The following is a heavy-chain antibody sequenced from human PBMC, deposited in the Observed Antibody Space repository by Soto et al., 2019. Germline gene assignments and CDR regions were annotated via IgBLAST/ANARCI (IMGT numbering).Heavy chain of an antibody. D-gene: IGHD6-13*01. V-gene: IGHV1-2*04. CDR2: INPNRGGT. CDR3: ARGIVAADSDAFDI. CDR1: GYTFTGYY. J-gene: IGHJ3*02. Sequence: QVQLVQSGAEVKKPGASVKVSCKASGYTFTGYYMHWVRQAPGQGLEWMGWINPNRGGTNYAQKVQGWVTMTRDTYISTAYMELSRLRSDDTAVYYCARGIVAADSDAFDIWGQGTMVTVSS.